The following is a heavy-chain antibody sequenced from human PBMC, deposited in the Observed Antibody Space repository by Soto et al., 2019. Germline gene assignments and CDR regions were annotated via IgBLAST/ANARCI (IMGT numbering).Heavy chain of an antibody. CDR3: ALVSLVGPSGGRYFGY. Sequence: EVQLVESGGGLVQPGGSLRLSCAASGFTFSAHYMDWVRQAPGKGLEWVGRIKNKANRYTTEYAASVEGRFTISREDSRYSLYLQMNSLKTEDTALDYCALVSLVGPSGGRYFGYWGQGSQVAVSS. D-gene: IGHD1-26*01. J-gene: IGHJ4*02. V-gene: IGHV3-72*01. CDR1: GFTFSAHY. CDR2: IKNKANRYTT.